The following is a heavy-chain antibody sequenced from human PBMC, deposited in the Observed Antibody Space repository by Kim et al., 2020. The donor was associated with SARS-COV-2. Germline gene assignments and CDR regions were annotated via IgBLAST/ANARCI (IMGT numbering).Heavy chain of an antibody. CDR3: AKDQNEGYNHLSPHY. CDR2: ISYYGTVQ. J-gene: IGHJ4*01. D-gene: IGHD5-12*01. CDR1: GFTFRNYG. V-gene: IGHV3-30*18. Sequence: GVSLRLSCAASGFTFRNYGMHWVRQAPGKGLEWVAVISYYGTVQYYADSVEGRFTVSRDNSNNTLHLEMSSLRTEDTAVYYCAKDQNEGYNHLSPHYWG.